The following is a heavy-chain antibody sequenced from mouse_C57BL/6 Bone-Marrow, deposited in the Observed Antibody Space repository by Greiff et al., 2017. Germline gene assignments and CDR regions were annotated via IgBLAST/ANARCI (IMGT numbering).Heavy chain of an antibody. CDR1: GYSITSGYY. J-gene: IGHJ2*01. D-gene: IGHD1-1*01. Sequence: ESGPGLVKPSQSLSLTCSVTGYSITSGYYWNWIRQFPGNKLEWMGYISYDGSNNYNPSLKNRISITRDTSKNQFFLKLNSVTTEDTATYYCARRYYGSSLYFDYWGQGTTLTVSS. V-gene: IGHV3-6*01. CDR2: ISYDGSN. CDR3: ARRYYGSSLYFDY.